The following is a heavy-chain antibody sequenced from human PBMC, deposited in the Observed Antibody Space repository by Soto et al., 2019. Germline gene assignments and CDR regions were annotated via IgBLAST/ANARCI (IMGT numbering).Heavy chain of an antibody. CDR2: ISAYNGNT. V-gene: IGHV1-18*04. Sequence: QVHLEQSGAEVRKPGASVKVSCKASGYTFNSFGINWVRQAPGQWLEWLGWISAYNGNTNYAQKFHGRVTMTADTSTTTAYLELTSLRSDDTAVYYCAREFQYDSGGFQELYFWGQGTLVTVSS. CDR3: AREFQYDSGGFQELYF. J-gene: IGHJ4*02. CDR1: GYTFNSFG. D-gene: IGHD3-22*01.